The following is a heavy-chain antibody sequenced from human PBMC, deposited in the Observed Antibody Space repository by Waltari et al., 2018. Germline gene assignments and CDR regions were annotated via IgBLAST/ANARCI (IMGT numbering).Heavy chain of an antibody. D-gene: IGHD6-19*01. Sequence: EVQLVESGGGLVQPGGSLRLSCAASGFTFSAYWMHWVRQAPGKGLMSVSNINMDWSITRYADSVKGRFTISRDNAENTLFLQIHSLRAEDTAVYYCVMYSSSFLGDCWGRGTLVTVSS. CDR3: VMYSSSFLGDC. CDR1: GFTFSAYW. V-gene: IGHV3-74*01. CDR2: INMDWSIT. J-gene: IGHJ4*02.